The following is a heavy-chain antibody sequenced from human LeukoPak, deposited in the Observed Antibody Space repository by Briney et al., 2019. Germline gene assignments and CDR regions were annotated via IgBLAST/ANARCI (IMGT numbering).Heavy chain of an antibody. CDR2: IYHSGST. J-gene: IGHJ4*03. D-gene: IGHD3-10*01. Sequence: SETLSLTCTVSGYSISSGYYWGWIRQPPGKGLEWIGSIYHSGSTYYNPSLKSRVTISVDRSKNQFSLKLSSVTAADTAVYYCARGHNYYGSGRSSFFDYWGKGTTVTVSS. CDR3: ARGHNYYGSGRSSFFDY. V-gene: IGHV4-38-2*02. CDR1: GYSISSGYY.